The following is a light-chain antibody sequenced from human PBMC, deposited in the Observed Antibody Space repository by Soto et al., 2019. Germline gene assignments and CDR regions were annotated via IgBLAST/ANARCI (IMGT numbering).Light chain of an antibody. J-gene: IGKJ4*01. CDR3: QQRSNWRVT. CDR2: GVS. Sequence: EIVLTQSPGTLSLSPGERATLSCRASQSVNTKYLAWYQQKPGQAPRLLIYGVSIRATGIPDRFSGSGSGTDFTLTISSLEPEDIAVYYCQQRSNWRVTFGGGTKVEIK. CDR1: QSVNTKY. V-gene: IGKV3D-20*02.